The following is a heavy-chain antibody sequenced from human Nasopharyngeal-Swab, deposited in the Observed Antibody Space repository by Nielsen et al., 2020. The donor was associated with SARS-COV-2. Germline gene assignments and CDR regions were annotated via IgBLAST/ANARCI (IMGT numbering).Heavy chain of an antibody. CDR1: GFTFSSYA. J-gene: IGHJ5*02. CDR3: AKSSRIVVVPAAKWFDP. V-gene: IGHV3-23*01. CDR2: ISGSGGST. Sequence: LSLTCAASGFTFSSYAMSWARQAPGKGLEWVSAISGSGGSTYYADSVKGRFTISRDNSKNTLYLQMNSLRAEDTAVYYCAKSSRIVVVPAAKWFDPWGQGTLVTVSS. D-gene: IGHD2-2*01.